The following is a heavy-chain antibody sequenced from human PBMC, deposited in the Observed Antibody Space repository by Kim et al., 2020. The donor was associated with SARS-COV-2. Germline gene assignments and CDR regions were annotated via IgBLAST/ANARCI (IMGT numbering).Heavy chain of an antibody. CDR3: ARDLYPADIAAAFIGVDYYYYGMDV. CDR2: ISYDGSNK. V-gene: IGHV3-30-3*01. D-gene: IGHD6-13*01. CDR1: GFTFSSYA. J-gene: IGHJ6*02. Sequence: GGSLRLSCAASGFTFSSYAMHWVRQAPGKGLEWVAVISYDGSNKYYADSVKGRFTISRDNSKNTLYLQMNSLRAEDTAVYYCARDLYPADIAAAFIGVDYYYYGMDVWGQGTTVTVSS.